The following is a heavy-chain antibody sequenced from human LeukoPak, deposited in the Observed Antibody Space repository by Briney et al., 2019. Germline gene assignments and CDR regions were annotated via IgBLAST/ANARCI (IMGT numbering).Heavy chain of an antibody. Sequence: PGGSLRLSCAASGFTVSSNYMSWVRQAPGKGLEWVSVIYSGGSTYYADSVKGRFTISTDNSKNTLYLQMNSLRAEDTAVYYCARIYSFYSYGYDYWGQGTLVTVSS. V-gene: IGHV3-53*01. CDR2: IYSGGST. CDR3: ARIYSFYSYGYDY. D-gene: IGHD5-18*01. J-gene: IGHJ4*02. CDR1: GFTVSSNY.